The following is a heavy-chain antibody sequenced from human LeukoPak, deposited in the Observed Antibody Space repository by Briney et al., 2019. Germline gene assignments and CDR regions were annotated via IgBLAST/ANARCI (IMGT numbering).Heavy chain of an antibody. Sequence: GGSLRLSCAASGFTFDAYAMHWVRQAPGKGLEWVSGISWNGGGMGYAVSVKGRFTISRDNAKNSLYLQMNSLRDEDTALYYCAKGITGGGSSPYFGSWGQGTLVTVSS. CDR3: AKGITGGGSSPYFGS. J-gene: IGHJ4*02. CDR2: ISWNGGGM. CDR1: GFTFDAYA. V-gene: IGHV3-9*01. D-gene: IGHD1-14*01.